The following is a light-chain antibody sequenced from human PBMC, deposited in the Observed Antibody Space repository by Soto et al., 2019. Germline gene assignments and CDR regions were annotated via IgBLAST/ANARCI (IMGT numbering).Light chain of an antibody. CDR1: QGISNF. V-gene: IGKV1-9*01. J-gene: IGKJ3*01. CDR3: QQVKSYPPT. Sequence: DIQLTQSPSFLSASVGDRVTISCRASQGISNFLAWYQQKAGKAPKLLIYDTSTLQSGVPSRFGGSGSGTEFTLTISSLQPEDFATYYCQQVKSYPPTFGPGTKVDI. CDR2: DTS.